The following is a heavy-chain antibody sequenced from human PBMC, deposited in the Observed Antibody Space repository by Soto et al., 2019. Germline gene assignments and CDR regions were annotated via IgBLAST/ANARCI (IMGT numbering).Heavy chain of an antibody. CDR3: VSGTGTVDY. V-gene: IGHV6-1*01. CDR2: TYYRSKWYT. Sequence: PSQTLSLTCAISGVSIPSNSAAWNWIRQSPSRGLEWLGRTYYRSKWYTEYAVSVKSRITISPDTSKNQVSLQLNSVTPEDTAVYYCVSGTGTVDYWGQGTLVTVSS. CDR1: GVSIPSNSAA. J-gene: IGHJ4*02. D-gene: IGHD1-1*01.